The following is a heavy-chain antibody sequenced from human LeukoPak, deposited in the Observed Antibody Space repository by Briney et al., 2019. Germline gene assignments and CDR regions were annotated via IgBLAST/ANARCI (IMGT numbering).Heavy chain of an antibody. Sequence: RTGGSLRLSCAASGFTFDDYGMSWVRQAPGKGLEWVSGINWNGGSTGYADSVKGRFTISRDNAKNSLYLQMNSLRAEDTAVYYCARIRYIKGPDNYNMDVWGKGTTVTISS. J-gene: IGHJ6*03. CDR1: GFTFDDYG. D-gene: IGHD1-1*01. CDR3: ARIRYIKGPDNYNMDV. CDR2: INWNGGST. V-gene: IGHV3-20*04.